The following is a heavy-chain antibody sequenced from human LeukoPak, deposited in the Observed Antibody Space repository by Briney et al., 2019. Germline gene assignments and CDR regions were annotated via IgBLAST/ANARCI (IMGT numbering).Heavy chain of an antibody. CDR1: GYSFTCYW. D-gene: IGHD6-25*01. Sequence: GESLKISCKGSGYSFTCYWIGWVRQMPGKGLEWMGIIYPGDSDTRYSPSFQGQVTISADKSISTAYLQWSSLKASDTAIYYCARPPYSSGWDAFDYWGQGTLVTVSS. CDR2: IYPGDSDT. J-gene: IGHJ4*02. V-gene: IGHV5-51*01. CDR3: ARPPYSSGWDAFDY.